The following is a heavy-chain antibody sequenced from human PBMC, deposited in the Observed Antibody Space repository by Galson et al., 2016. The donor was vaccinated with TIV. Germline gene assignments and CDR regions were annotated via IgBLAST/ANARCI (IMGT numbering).Heavy chain of an antibody. J-gene: IGHJ4*02. Sequence: SVKVSCKASGYTFSNFAITWVRQAPGQGLEWMGYISAYSGASNYAQEFQGRVTITTDTSTSTAYMELRNLRFDDTAVYYCARDSSTSSRRLDYWGQGTLVTVSA. CDR3: ARDSSTSSRRLDY. CDR2: ISAYSGAS. V-gene: IGHV1-18*01. D-gene: IGHD6-6*01. CDR1: GYTFSNFA.